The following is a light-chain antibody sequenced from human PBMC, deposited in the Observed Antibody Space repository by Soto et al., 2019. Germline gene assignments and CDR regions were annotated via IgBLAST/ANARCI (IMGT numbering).Light chain of an antibody. CDR1: HSVSDN. CDR3: QQYTEWPLT. V-gene: IGKV3-15*01. Sequence: IVMTQSPVTLSVSPGERVALSCRASHSVSDNLAWYQKKPGQAPRLLIYAASTRATGIPARFSGSGSGTEFPLPLSSLHSADFAVYYCQQYTEWPLTFGGGNKLEIK. CDR2: AAS. J-gene: IGKJ4*01.